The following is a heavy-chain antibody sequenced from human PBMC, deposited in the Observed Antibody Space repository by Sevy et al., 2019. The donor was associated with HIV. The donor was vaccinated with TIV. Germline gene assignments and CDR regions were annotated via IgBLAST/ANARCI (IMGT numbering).Heavy chain of an antibody. CDR2: TYYRSKWYN. V-gene: IGHV6-1*01. Sequence: SQTLSLTCAISGDSVSSNSAAWNWIRQSPSRGLEWLGRTYYRSKWYNDYAVSVKSRITINPDTSKNQFSLQLNSVTSEDTAVYYCARGVIVLRFLEWLSETYYYYYYMDVWGKGTTVTVSS. D-gene: IGHD3-3*01. CDR1: GDSVSSNSAA. J-gene: IGHJ6*03. CDR3: ARGVIVLRFLEWLSETYYYYYYMDV.